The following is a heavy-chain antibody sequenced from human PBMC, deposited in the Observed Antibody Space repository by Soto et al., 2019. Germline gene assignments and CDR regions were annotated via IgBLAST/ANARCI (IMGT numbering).Heavy chain of an antibody. Sequence: GGSLRLSCAASGFTFSSYAMHWVRQAPGEGQGLRRGLEWVSGISASGGSTYYADSVKGRFTISRDNSKSTMYLQMNSLRAEDTALYYCAKSNRPTAPFDYWGQGTLVTVSS. V-gene: IGHV3-23*01. D-gene: IGHD4-4*01. CDR1: GFTFSSYA. J-gene: IGHJ4*02. CDR2: ISASGGST. CDR3: AKSNRPTAPFDY.